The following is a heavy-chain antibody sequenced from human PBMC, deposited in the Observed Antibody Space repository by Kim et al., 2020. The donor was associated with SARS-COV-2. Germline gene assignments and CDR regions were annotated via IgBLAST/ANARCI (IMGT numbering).Heavy chain of an antibody. Sequence: GGSLRLSCAASGFTFSNAWMSWVRQAPGKGLEWVGRIKSKTDGGTTDYAAPVKGRFTISRDDSKNTLYLQMNSLKTEDTAVYYCTTDPWSGGCSGGSCYPNSLDYWGQGTLVTVSS. CDR2: IKSKTDGGTT. D-gene: IGHD2-15*01. V-gene: IGHV3-15*01. CDR1: GFTFSNAW. J-gene: IGHJ4*02. CDR3: TTDPWSGGCSGGSCYPNSLDY.